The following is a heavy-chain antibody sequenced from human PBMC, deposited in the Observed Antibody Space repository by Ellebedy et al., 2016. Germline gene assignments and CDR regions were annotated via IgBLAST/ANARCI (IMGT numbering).Heavy chain of an antibody. CDR3: ARQFGELVNFDY. J-gene: IGHJ4*02. D-gene: IGHD3-10*01. CDR1: GGFISIYY. Sequence: LRLSCTVSGGFISIYYWNWIRQPPGKGLEWIGYIYNSGSTTYNPSLMSRVIISVDTSKNQFSLKLSSVTAADTAVYYCARQFGELVNFDYWGQGTLVTVSS. CDR2: IYNSGST. V-gene: IGHV4-59*01.